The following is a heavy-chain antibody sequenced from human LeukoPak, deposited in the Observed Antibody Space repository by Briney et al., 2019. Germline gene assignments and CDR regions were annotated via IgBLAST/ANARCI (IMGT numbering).Heavy chain of an antibody. Sequence: GASVKVSCKASGYTFTGYYIHWVRQAPGQGLEGVGWINPNSGGTSYTQMFQGWVTMTRDTSISTAYMELSRLRSDDTAVYYCEREAIICSSSSCPLDYWGQGTLVTVSS. CDR3: EREAIICSSSSCPLDY. J-gene: IGHJ4*02. CDR2: INPNSGGT. D-gene: IGHD2-15*01. V-gene: IGHV1-2*04. CDR1: GYTFTGYY.